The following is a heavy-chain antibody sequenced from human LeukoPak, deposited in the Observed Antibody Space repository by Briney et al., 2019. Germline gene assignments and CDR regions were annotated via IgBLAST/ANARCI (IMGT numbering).Heavy chain of an antibody. CDR2: ISSSGGNT. CDR3: VRRFGTYYFDS. V-gene: IGHV3-23*01. J-gene: IGHJ4*01. D-gene: IGHD3-10*01. CDR1: GFTFRNYD. Sequence: GGSLRLSCATSGFTFRNYDMSWVRQAPEKGLEWVSAISSSGGNTYYPDSVRGRFTISRDNSKNTLHLQMNSLRVEDTALYYCVRRFGTYYFDSWGHGTLVIVSS.